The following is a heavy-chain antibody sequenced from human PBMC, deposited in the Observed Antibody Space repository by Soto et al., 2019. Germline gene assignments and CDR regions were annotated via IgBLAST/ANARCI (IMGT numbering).Heavy chain of an antibody. CDR3: ARGRGFVELLSWFDP. J-gene: IGHJ5*02. CDR1: GGSLSGYY. V-gene: IGHV4-34*01. Sequence: QVQLQQWGAGLLKPSETLSLTCAVYGGSLSGYYCSWIRQPPGKGLEWIGEINHSGSTNYNPSLKGRVTISVDTSKNQFSLKLSSVTAADTAVYYCARGRGFVELLSWFDPWGQGTLVTVSS. D-gene: IGHD3-10*01. CDR2: INHSGST.